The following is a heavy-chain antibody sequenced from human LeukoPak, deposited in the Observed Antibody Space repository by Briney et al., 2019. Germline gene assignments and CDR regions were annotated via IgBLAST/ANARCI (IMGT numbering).Heavy chain of an antibody. CDR3: TTGGLWFDD. Sequence: GGSLRLSCAASGFTFNNSWMTWVRQAPGKGLEWVGRIKSKTDGGTTDTAAPVKGRFTISRDDSRNILYLQMNSLKTEDTAVYYCTTGGLWFDDWGQGTLVTVSS. D-gene: IGHD3-16*01. J-gene: IGHJ4*02. V-gene: IGHV3-15*01. CDR2: IKSKTDGGTT. CDR1: GFTFNNSW.